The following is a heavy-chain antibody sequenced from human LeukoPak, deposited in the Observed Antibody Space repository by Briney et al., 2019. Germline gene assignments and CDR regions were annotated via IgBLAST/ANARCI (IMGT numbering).Heavy chain of an antibody. Sequence: SETLSLTCAVYGGSFSGYYWSWIRQPPGKGLEWIGEINHSGSTNYNPSLESRVTISVDTSKNQFSLKLSSVTAADTAVYYCARSVDGDYWGQGTLVTVSS. D-gene: IGHD2-21*01. CDR1: GGSFSGYY. J-gene: IGHJ4*02. V-gene: IGHV4-34*01. CDR3: ARSVDGDY. CDR2: INHSGST.